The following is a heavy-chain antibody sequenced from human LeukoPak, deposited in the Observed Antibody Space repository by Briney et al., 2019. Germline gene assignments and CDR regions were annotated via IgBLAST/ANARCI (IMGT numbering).Heavy chain of an antibody. V-gene: IGHV3-30*03. J-gene: IGHJ4*02. CDR3: ARDSCGGDCYSDYSDFDY. Sequence: SGGSLRLSCAASGFTFSSYGMHWVRQAPGKGLEWVAVISYDGSNKYYADSVKGRFTISRDNSKNTLYLQMNSLRAEDTAVYYCARDSCGGDCYSDYSDFDYWGQGTLVTVSS. CDR2: ISYDGSNK. CDR1: GFTFSSYG. D-gene: IGHD2-21*02.